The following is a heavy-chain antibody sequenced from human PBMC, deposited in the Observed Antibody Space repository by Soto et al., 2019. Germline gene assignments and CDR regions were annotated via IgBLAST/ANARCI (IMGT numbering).Heavy chain of an antibody. CDR3: ARAVKQWLVGGDYYYYYYMDV. Sequence: QVQLVESGGGLVKPGGSLRLSCEASGFTLSDYYMTWIRQAPGKGLEWISYISSSATIIYYADSVKGRFTISRDNAKTSLYLQMNSLRADDTAVYYCARAVKQWLVGGDYYYYYYMDVWGKGTTVTVSS. J-gene: IGHJ6*03. V-gene: IGHV3-11*01. CDR2: ISSSATII. CDR1: GFTLSDYY. D-gene: IGHD6-19*01.